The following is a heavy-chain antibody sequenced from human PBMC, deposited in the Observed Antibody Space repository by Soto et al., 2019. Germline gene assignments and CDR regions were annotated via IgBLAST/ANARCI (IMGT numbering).Heavy chain of an antibody. D-gene: IGHD1-26*01. CDR1: GGSFSGYY. CDR2: INHSGST. J-gene: IGHJ4*02. Sequence: QVQLQQWGAGLLKPSETLSLTCAVYGGSFSGYYWSWIRQPPGKGLEWIGEINHSGSTNYNPSLKSRVTISVDTSKNQFSLKLRSVTAAYTAVYYCARGSGSYYLRFYFDYWGQGSLVTVSS. CDR3: ARGSGSYYLRFYFDY. V-gene: IGHV4-34*01.